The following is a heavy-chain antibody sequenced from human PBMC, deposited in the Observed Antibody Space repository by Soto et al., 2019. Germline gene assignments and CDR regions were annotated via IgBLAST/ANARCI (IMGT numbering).Heavy chain of an antibody. CDR2: ISGSGGST. Sequence: GGSLRLSCAASGFTFSSYAMSWVRQAPGKGLEWVSAISGSGGSTYYADSVKGRFTISRDNSKNTLYLQMNSLRAEDTAVYYCAKDPTYYDFWFSKYYYYYMDVWGKGTTVTVSS. V-gene: IGHV3-23*01. CDR1: GFTFSSYA. CDR3: AKDPTYYDFWFSKYYYYYMDV. J-gene: IGHJ6*03. D-gene: IGHD3-3*01.